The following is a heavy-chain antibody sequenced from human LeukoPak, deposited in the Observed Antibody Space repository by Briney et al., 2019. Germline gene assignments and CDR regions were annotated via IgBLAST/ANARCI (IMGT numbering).Heavy chain of an antibody. CDR2: IYYSGST. Sequence: PSETLSLTCTVSGGSISSGGYYWSWIRQHPGKGLEWIGYIYYSGSTYYNPSLKSRVTISVDTSKNQFSLKLSSVTAADTAVYYCATSRDHYYDSSGYIPFDYWGQGTLVTVSS. D-gene: IGHD3-22*01. CDR1: GGSISSGGYY. CDR3: ATSRDHYYDSSGYIPFDY. V-gene: IGHV4-31*03. J-gene: IGHJ4*02.